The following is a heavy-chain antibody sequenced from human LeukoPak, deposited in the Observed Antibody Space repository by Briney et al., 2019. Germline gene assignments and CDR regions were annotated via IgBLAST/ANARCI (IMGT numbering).Heavy chain of an antibody. V-gene: IGHV4-34*01. CDR2: INHSGST. CDR3: ARGPKYQDYYYYGMDV. CDR1: GGSFSGYY. D-gene: IGHD2-2*01. J-gene: IGHJ6*02. Sequence: PSETLSLTCAVYGGSFSGYYWSWIRQPPGKGLEWIGEINHSGSTNYNPSLKSRVTISVDTSKNQFSLKLSSVTAADTAVYYCARGPKYQDYYYYGMDVWGQGTTVTVSS.